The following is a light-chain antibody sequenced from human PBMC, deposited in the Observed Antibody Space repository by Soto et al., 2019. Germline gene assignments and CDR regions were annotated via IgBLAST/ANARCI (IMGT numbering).Light chain of an antibody. Sequence: SQMTQSPSTLSGSVGDRVNITCRASHDIRNDLNWYQQKSGKAPKLLIHAASTLEAGVPLRFSGSGSGTDITSTISSLQPEDVATYYCQQYDNLPLPFGGGTKV. V-gene: IGKV1-33*01. J-gene: IGKJ4*01. CDR1: HDIRND. CDR2: AAS. CDR3: QQYDNLPLP.